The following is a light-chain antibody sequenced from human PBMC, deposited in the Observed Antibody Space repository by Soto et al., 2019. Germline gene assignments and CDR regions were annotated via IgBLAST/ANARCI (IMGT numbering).Light chain of an antibody. CDR1: QSVSSNY. CDR2: DVS. CDR3: QQYCSSPT. V-gene: IGKV3-20*01. J-gene: IGKJ1*01. Sequence: EIVLTQSPGTLSLSPGERATLSCRSSQSVSSNYLAWYQQKPDQAPRLVIYDVSATATGIPDRFSGSGSGTDFTLNISTLEPEDFAVYYCQQYCSSPTFGQGTKVEFK.